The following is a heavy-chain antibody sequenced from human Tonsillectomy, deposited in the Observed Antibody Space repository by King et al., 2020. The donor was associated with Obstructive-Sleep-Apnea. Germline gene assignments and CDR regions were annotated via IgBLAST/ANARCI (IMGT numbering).Heavy chain of an antibody. Sequence: QLVQSGAEVKKPGASVKVSCKASGYTFTSYAMHWVRQAPGQRLEWMGWINAGNGNTKYSQKFQGRVTITRDTSASTAYMGLSSLRSEDTAVYYCARPGYGSGGSCRGGDYYYGMDVWGQGTRVTVSS. V-gene: IGHV1-3*01. J-gene: IGHJ6*02. CDR2: INAGNGNT. CDR1: GYTFTSYA. D-gene: IGHD2-15*01. CDR3: ARPGYGSGGSCRGGDYYYGMDV.